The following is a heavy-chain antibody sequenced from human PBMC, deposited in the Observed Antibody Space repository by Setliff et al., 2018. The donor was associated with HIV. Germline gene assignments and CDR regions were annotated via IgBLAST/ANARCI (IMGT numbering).Heavy chain of an antibody. V-gene: IGHV4-39*07. J-gene: IGHJ6*03. CDR3: AKVVVRSRFLELSPSRDYSYYYMDV. CDR1: GGSISSSSYY. Sequence: SETLSLTCTVSGGSISSSSYYWGWIRQPPGKGLEWIGSIYYNGSTNYNPSLKSRVTISEDTSKNQFSLKLSSVTAADTAVYYCAKVVVRSRFLELSPSRDYSYYYMDVWGKGTTVTVSS. D-gene: IGHD3-3*01. CDR2: IYYNGST.